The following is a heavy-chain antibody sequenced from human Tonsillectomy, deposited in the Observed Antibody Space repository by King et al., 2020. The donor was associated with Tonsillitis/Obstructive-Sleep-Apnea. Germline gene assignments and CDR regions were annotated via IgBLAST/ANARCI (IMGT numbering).Heavy chain of an antibody. Sequence: VQLVVSGGGLVQPGRSLRLSCAASGFTFDDYAMHWVRQAPGKGLEWVSGISWNSGSRGYADSVKGRFTISRDNAKNSLYLQMNCLRAEDTALYYCAKAAGGFDSSGYYRHWGQGTLVTVSS. J-gene: IGHJ4*02. CDR2: ISWNSGSR. CDR3: AKAAGGFDSSGYYRH. CDR1: GFTFDDYA. V-gene: IGHV3-9*01. D-gene: IGHD3-22*01.